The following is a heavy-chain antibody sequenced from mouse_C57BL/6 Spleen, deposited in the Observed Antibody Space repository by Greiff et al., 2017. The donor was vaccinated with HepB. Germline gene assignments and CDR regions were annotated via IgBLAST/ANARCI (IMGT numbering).Heavy chain of an antibody. CDR1: GYTFTSYG. V-gene: IGHV1-81*01. J-gene: IGHJ2*01. CDR2: LYPRSGNT. CDR3: ARISTTVVDPYYFDY. D-gene: IGHD1-1*01. Sequence: VKLVESGAELARPGASVKLSCKASGYTFTSYGISWVKQRTGQGLEWIGELYPRSGNTYYNEKLKGKATLTADKSSITAYMELRSLTSEDSAVYFCARISTTVVDPYYFDYWGQGTTLTVSS.